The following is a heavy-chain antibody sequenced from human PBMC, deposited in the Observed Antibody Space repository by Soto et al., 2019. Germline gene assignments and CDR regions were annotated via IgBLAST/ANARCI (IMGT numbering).Heavy chain of an antibody. CDR2: IIACNGNT. V-gene: IGHV1-18*01. CDR1: GYTFTSYG. J-gene: IGHJ6*03. CDR3: ARAVVVVVAATDYYYYYMDV. D-gene: IGHD2-15*01. Sequence: ASVKVSCKASGYTFTSYGISWVRQAPGQGLEWMGWIIACNGNTNYAQKLQGRVTMTTDTSTSTAYMELRSLRSDDTAVYYCARAVVVVVAATDYYYYYMDVWGKGTTVTVSS.